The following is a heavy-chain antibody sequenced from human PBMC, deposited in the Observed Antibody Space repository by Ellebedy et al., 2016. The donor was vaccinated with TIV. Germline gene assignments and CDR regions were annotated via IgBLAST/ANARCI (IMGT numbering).Heavy chain of an antibody. Sequence: GGSLRLXXAASGFTFSNYWMMWVRQAPGKGLEWISCVSDSGISAYYADSVKGRFTISRDNSKNIVHLQMNSLRAEDTALYYCATALRGQQLIPEYFQHWGQGTLVTVSS. CDR2: VSDSGISA. V-gene: IGHV3-23*01. J-gene: IGHJ1*01. D-gene: IGHD3-3*01. CDR1: GFTFSNYW. CDR3: ATALRGQQLIPEYFQH.